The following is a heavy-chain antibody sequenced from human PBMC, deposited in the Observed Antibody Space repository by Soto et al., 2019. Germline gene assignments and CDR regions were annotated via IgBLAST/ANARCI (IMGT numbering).Heavy chain of an antibody. Sequence: GASVKVSCKASGYTFTSYGISWVRQAPGQGLEWMGWISAYNGNTNYAQKLQGRVTMTTDTSTSTAYMELRSLRSDDTAVYYCARDLGNPAFYYDSSGEDAFDIWGQGTMVTVPS. J-gene: IGHJ3*02. CDR3: ARDLGNPAFYYDSSGEDAFDI. CDR1: GYTFTSYG. V-gene: IGHV1-18*01. CDR2: ISAYNGNT. D-gene: IGHD3-22*01.